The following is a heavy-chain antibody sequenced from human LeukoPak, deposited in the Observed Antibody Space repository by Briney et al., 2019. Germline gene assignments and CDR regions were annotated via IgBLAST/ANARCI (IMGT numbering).Heavy chain of an antibody. CDR3: ARGSYDSSDFEYFHH. D-gene: IGHD3-22*01. V-gene: IGHV1-18*01. J-gene: IGHJ1*01. Sequence: ASVKVSCKASGYTFTSYGISWVRQAPGQGLEWMGWISAYNGNTNYAQKFQGRVTMTRDTSIGTAYMELNRLRSGDTAVYYCARGSYDSSDFEYFHHWGQGTLVTVSS. CDR2: ISAYNGNT. CDR1: GYTFTSYG.